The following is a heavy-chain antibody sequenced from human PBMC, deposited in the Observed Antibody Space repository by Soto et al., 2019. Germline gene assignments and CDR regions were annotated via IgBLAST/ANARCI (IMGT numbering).Heavy chain of an antibody. J-gene: IGHJ6*02. Sequence: SETLSLTCTVSGGSISSGGYYWSWIRQHPGKGLEWIGYIYYSGSTYYNPSLKSRVTISVDTSKNQFSLKLSSVTAADTAVYYCAREPGRELWFAEYGMDVWGQGTTVTVSS. D-gene: IGHD5-18*01. CDR1: GGSISSGGYY. CDR3: AREPGRELWFAEYGMDV. CDR2: IYYSGST. V-gene: IGHV4-31*03.